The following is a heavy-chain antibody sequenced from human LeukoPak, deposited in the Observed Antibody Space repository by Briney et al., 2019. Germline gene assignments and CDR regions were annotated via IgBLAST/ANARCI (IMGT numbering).Heavy chain of an antibody. CDR1: GGSISSYY. CDR3: ARVAVGAFYYFDY. CDR2: IYYSGST. D-gene: IGHD1-26*01. J-gene: IGHJ4*02. Sequence: SETLSLTCTVSGGSISSYYWSWIRQPPGKGLEWIGYIYYSGSTNYNPSLKSRVTISVDTSKNQFSLKLSSVTAADTAVYYCARVAVGAFYYFDYWGQGTLVTVSS. V-gene: IGHV4-59*01.